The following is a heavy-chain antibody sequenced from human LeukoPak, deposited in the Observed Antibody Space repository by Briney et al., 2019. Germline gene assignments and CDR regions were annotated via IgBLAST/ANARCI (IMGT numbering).Heavy chain of an antibody. D-gene: IGHD3-10*01. CDR3: ARDEVVRGEVEY. CDR2: IYHSGST. J-gene: IGHJ4*02. Sequence: SETLSLTCAVSGYSIYSGYYWVWIRQPPGKGLEWIGSIYHSGSTYYNPSLKSRVTMSVDTSKNQFSLRLSSVTAAGTAVYYCARDEVVRGEVEYWGQGTLVTVSS. V-gene: IGHV4-38-2*02. CDR1: GYSIYSGYY.